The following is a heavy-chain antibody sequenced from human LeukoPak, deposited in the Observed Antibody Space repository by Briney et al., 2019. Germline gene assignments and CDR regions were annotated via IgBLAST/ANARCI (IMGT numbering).Heavy chain of an antibody. CDR2: ISDDGSNK. Sequence: GGSLRLSCAASGFTFSNYAVHWVRQAPGKGLEWVALISDDGSNKYYTDSVKGRFTISRDNSKNTLYLQMNSLRPEDTAVYYWATPKSGAFDFWGQGTMVIVS. CDR3: ATPKSGAFDF. CDR1: GFTFSNYA. V-gene: IGHV3-30-3*01. J-gene: IGHJ3*01. D-gene: IGHD1-26*01.